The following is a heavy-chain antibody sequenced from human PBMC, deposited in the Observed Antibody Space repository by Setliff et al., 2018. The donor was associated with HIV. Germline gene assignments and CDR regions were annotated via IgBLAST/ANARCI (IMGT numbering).Heavy chain of an antibody. Sequence: PGGSLRLSCTTSGFPFSRDWIHWVRQAPGKGLVWVSRIKNDGSDIFYVDSVKGRFTISRDNAKNRLYLQMNSLRAEDTALYYCARGYYGPDSWSQGTLVTVSS. J-gene: IGHJ4*02. D-gene: IGHD3-10*01. CDR2: IKNDGSDI. CDR1: GFPFSRDW. V-gene: IGHV3-74*01. CDR3: ARGYYGPDS.